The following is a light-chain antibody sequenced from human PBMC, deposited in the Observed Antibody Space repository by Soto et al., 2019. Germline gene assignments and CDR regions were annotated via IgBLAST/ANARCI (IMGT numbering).Light chain of an antibody. CDR3: CSYAGGASVV. V-gene: IGLV2-23*01. J-gene: IGLJ2*01. CDR1: SSDIGRYNL. CDR2: EDI. Sequence: QSVLTQPASVSGSPGQSITISCTGTSSDIGRYNLVPWYQQHPGKAPKLIIYEDIERPSGVSDRFSGSKSGNTASLTISGLQTEDEADYYCCSYAGGASVVFGGGTKVTVL.